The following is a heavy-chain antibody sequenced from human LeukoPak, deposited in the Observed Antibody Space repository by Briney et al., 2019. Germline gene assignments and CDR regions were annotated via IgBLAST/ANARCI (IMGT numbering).Heavy chain of an antibody. CDR2: IIPILGTA. CDR1: GGTFSSYA. CDR3: ARDLAEGSFDY. V-gene: IGHV1-69*11. Sequence: SVKVSCKASGGTFSSYAISWVRQAPGQGLEWMGRIIPILGTANYAQKFQGRVTITTDESTSTAYMELSSLRSEDTAVYYCARDLAEGSFDYWGQGTLVTVSS. J-gene: IGHJ4*02. D-gene: IGHD2/OR15-2a*01.